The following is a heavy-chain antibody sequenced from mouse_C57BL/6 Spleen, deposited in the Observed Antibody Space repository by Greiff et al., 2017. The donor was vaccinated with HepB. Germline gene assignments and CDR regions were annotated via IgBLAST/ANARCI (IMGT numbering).Heavy chain of an antibody. D-gene: IGHD2-14*01. J-gene: IGHJ4*01. CDR2: INYDGSST. Sequence: EVKLMESEGGLVQPGSSMKLSCTASGFTFSDYYMAWVRQVPEKGLEWVANINYDGSSTYYLDSLKSRFIISRDNAKNILYLQMSSLKSEDTATYYCAREGTRRVYAMDYWGQGTSVTVSS. CDR3: AREGTRRVYAMDY. V-gene: IGHV5-16*01. CDR1: GFTFSDYY.